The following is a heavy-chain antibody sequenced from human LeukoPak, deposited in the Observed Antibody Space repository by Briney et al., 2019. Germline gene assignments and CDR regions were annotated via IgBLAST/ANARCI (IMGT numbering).Heavy chain of an antibody. V-gene: IGHV1-69-2*01. CDR3: ATVATIFGVAPRGYFDY. D-gene: IGHD3-3*01. J-gene: IGHJ4*02. CDR2: VDPEDGET. Sequence: ASVKVSCKASGYTFTDYYMHWVQQAPGKGLEWMGRVDPEDGETIYAEKFQGRVTITADTSTDTAYMELSSLRSEDTAVYYCATVATIFGVAPRGYFDYWGQGTLVTVSS. CDR1: GYTFTDYY.